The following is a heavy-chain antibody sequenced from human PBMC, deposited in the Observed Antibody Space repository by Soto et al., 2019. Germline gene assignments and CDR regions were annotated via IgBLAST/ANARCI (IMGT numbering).Heavy chain of an antibody. V-gene: IGHV3-7*01. CDR3: ARDARSGYTYGY. D-gene: IGHD5-18*01. CDR2: IKQDGSEK. CDR1: GFTFSTYW. J-gene: IGHJ4*02. Sequence: LRLSCAGSGFTFSTYWMTWVRQAPGKGLEWVANIKQDGSEKFYLDSVRGRFTISRDNAKNSLYLQMNSLGAEDTAVYYCARDARSGYTYGYWGQGSLVTVSS.